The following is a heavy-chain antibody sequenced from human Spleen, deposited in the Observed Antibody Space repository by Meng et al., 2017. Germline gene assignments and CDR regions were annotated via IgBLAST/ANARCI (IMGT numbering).Heavy chain of an antibody. D-gene: IGHD6-25*01. CDR3: ARDEDISAAGKLFGDY. V-gene: IGHV1-18*01. CDR1: GYTFTSYG. CDR2: ISAYNGNT. J-gene: IGHJ4*02. Sequence: LVQSGAEVKKPGASVKVSCKASGYTFTSYGISWVRQAPGQGLEWMGWISAYNGNTNYAQKLQGRVTMTGDTSISTAYMELSGLRSDDTAMYYCARDEDISAAGKLFGDYWGQGTLVTVSS.